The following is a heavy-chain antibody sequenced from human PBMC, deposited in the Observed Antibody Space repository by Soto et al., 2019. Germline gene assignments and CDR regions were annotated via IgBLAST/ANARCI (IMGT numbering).Heavy chain of an antibody. CDR1: GYTFTGNY. J-gene: IGHJ3*02. CDR2: INPNSGGT. V-gene: IGHV1-2*02. CDR3: ARDGDSSSPFEI. Sequence: QVQLVQSGAEVKKPGASVKVSCKASGYTFTGNYMHWVRQAPGQGLEWMGWINPNSGGTNYAQKFQGRVTVTRDASSSTAYMELSRLRSDDTAVYYCARDGDSSSPFEIWGQGTMVTVSS. D-gene: IGHD6-6*01.